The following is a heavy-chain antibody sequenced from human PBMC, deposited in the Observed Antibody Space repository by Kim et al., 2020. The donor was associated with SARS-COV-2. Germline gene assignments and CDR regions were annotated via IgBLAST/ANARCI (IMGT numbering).Heavy chain of an antibody. CDR1: GYTFTAYY. D-gene: IGHD3-16*01. J-gene: IGHJ5*02. Sequence: ASVKVSCKASGYTFTAYYIHWVRQAPGQGPEWMGWVNPNSGDTNYAQKFQGRVTMTRDTSISAAYMELRSLRSDDTALYYCAGGKEVPSWSQGTPVTVPS. V-gene: IGHV1-2*02. CDR2: VNPNSGDT. CDR3: AGGKEVPS.